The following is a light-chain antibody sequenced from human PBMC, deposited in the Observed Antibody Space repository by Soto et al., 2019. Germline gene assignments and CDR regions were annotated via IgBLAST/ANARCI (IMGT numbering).Light chain of an antibody. V-gene: IGKV2-30*01. CDR3: MQGTHWPYT. CDR2: KVS. CDR1: QSLLYSDGETY. J-gene: IGKJ2*01. Sequence: LVLTQSPLSQPVALGKPASSSCRASQSLLYSDGETYLSVFQQRPGQSPRRLLYKVSNRDSWVPDRFSGRGSGTDFTLTISRVEAEDVGIYSCMQGTHWPYTFGQGTKVDIK.